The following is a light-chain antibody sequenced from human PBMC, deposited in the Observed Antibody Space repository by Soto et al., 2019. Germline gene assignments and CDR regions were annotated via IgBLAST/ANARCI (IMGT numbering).Light chain of an antibody. CDR3: QQLNSYPLT. J-gene: IGKJ4*01. V-gene: IGKV1-9*01. CDR2: AAS. CDR1: QGISSY. Sequence: DIQLTQSPSILSASVGDRVTITCRASQGISSYLAWYQQKPGKAPKLLIYAASTLQSGVPSRFGGSGSGTEFTLTISSLQPEDFATYYCQQLNSYPLTFGGGTKVEIK.